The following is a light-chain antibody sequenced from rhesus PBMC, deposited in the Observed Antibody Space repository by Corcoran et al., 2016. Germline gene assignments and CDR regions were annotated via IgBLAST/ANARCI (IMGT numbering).Light chain of an antibody. Sequence: DIVMTQTPLSLPVTPGEPASISCRSSQSLLDSDGYTCLDWYLQKPGQSPPLLIYGVSHRVSGVPDRFSGSGSGTDFTLKISRVEAEDVGVYYCMQSIEFPFTVGPGTKLDIK. V-gene: IGKV2-90*01. CDR1: QSLLDSDGYTC. CDR3: MQSIEFPFT. J-gene: IGKJ3*01. CDR2: GVS.